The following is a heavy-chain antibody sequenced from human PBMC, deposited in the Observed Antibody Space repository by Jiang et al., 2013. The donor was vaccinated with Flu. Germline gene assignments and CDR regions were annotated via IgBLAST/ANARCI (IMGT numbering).Heavy chain of an antibody. CDR3: TRRRFNSSPFDP. Sequence: GSGLVKPSETLSLTCTVSGGSVSSYYGSWIRQPPGKGLEWIGHINNSGSTNYNPSLKSRVTISAEMSKNQFSLKLSSVTAADTAVYYCTRRRFNSSPFDPWGQGILVTVSS. CDR1: GGSVSSYY. J-gene: IGHJ5*02. V-gene: IGHV4-59*08. D-gene: IGHD3-3*01. CDR2: INNSGST.